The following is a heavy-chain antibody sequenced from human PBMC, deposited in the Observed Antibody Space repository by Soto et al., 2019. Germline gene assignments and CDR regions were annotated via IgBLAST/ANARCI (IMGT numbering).Heavy chain of an antibody. D-gene: IGHD3-22*01. CDR2: TYPGGTT. Sequence: GGSLRLSCAASGFTVSNNFMSWVRQAPGKGLEWVSVTYPGGTTYYADSVKGRFTISRDNSENTLYLQMDSLRAEDTAVYYCAKEGMVHNISGYYFYWGQGA. J-gene: IGHJ4*02. CDR3: AKEGMVHNISGYYFY. V-gene: IGHV3-53*01. CDR1: GFTVSNNF.